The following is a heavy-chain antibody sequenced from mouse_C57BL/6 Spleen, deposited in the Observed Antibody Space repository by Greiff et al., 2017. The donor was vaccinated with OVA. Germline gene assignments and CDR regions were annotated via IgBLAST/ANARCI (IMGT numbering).Heavy chain of an antibody. Sequence: QVQLQQSGAELVKPGASVKISCKASGYAFSSYWMNWVKQRPGKGLEWIGQIYPGDGDTNYNGKFKGKATLTAAKSSSTAYMQLSSLTSEDSAVDFCARNPITTVVRYFDVWGTGTTVTVSS. D-gene: IGHD1-1*01. CDR3: ARNPITTVVRYFDV. CDR1: GYAFSSYW. V-gene: IGHV1-80*01. CDR2: IYPGDGDT. J-gene: IGHJ1*03.